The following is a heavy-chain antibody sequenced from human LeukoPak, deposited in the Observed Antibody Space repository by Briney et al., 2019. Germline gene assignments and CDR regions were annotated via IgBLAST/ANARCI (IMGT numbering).Heavy chain of an antibody. Sequence: GGSLRLSCVASGFTLSSYNMNWVRQVPGKGLEWVSYISSSSSTIYYADSVKGRFTISRDNAKNSMYLQMNSLRAEDTAVYYCARDWPYSSSSRPFDYWGQGTLVTVCS. V-gene: IGHV3-48*01. J-gene: IGHJ4*02. CDR3: ARDWPYSSSSRPFDY. D-gene: IGHD6-6*01. CDR1: GFTLSSYN. CDR2: ISSSSSTI.